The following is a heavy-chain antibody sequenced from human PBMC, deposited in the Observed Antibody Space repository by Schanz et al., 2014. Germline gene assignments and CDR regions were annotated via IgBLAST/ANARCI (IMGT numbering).Heavy chain of an antibody. CDR1: GYTFTTYA. J-gene: IGHJ4*02. D-gene: IGHD3-9*01. CDR2: ISVYNHNK. V-gene: IGHV1-18*01. Sequence: QIQLVQSGPEVKKPGATVKVSCKASGYTFTTYAMNWVRQAPGQGLEWMGWISVYNHNKEYDQKFQGRVTMTTDTSTCTVYMELRSLRADVYDVYSCARDAADFDDILTEEDYWGQGTLVTVSS. CDR3: ARDAADFDDILTEEDY.